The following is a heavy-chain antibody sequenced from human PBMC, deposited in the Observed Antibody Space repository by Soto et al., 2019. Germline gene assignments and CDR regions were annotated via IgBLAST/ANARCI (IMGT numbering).Heavy chain of an antibody. CDR1: GGSISSSSYY. Sequence: LSLTCTVSGGSISSSSYYWGWIRQPPGKGLEWIGSIYYRGSTYYNLSLKSRVTISVDTSKNQFSLKLSSVTAADTAVYYCAREAFGKSGPYYGSHLDNWGQGTLVTLSS. CDR3: AREAFGKSGPYYGSHLDN. J-gene: IGHJ4*02. V-gene: IGHV4-39*02. CDR2: IYYRGST. D-gene: IGHD1-26*01.